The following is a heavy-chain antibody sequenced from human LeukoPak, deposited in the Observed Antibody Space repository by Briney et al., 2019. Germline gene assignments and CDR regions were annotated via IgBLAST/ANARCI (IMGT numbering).Heavy chain of an antibody. Sequence: GGSLRLSCAASGFTFDDYAMHWVRQAPGKGLEWVSGISWNSGSIGYADSVKGRFTISRDNAKNSLYLQMNSLRAEDMALYYCAKDIGYSGYEGTDYWGQGTLVTVSS. CDR2: ISWNSGSI. CDR3: AKDIGYSGYEGTDY. V-gene: IGHV3-9*03. CDR1: GFTFDDYA. D-gene: IGHD5-12*01. J-gene: IGHJ4*02.